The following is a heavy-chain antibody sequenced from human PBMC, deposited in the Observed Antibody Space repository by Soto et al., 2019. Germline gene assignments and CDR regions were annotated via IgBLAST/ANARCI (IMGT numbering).Heavy chain of an antibody. Sequence: ASVKVSCKASGYTFTSYAMHWVRPAPGQRLEWMGWINAGNGNTKYSQKFQGRVTITRDTSASTAYMELSSLRSEDTAVYYCASSIGYSSGWSPFDYWGQGTLVTVSS. V-gene: IGHV1-3*01. D-gene: IGHD6-19*01. CDR1: GYTFTSYA. CDR3: ASSIGYSSGWSPFDY. CDR2: INAGNGNT. J-gene: IGHJ4*02.